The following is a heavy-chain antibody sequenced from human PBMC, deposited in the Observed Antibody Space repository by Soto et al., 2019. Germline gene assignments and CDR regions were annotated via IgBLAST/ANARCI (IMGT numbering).Heavy chain of an antibody. V-gene: IGHV4-30-2*06. CDR1: GASISYGGFS. Sequence: PSETLSLTCTVSGASISYGGFSWSWIRQSPGKGLEWIGYISHLESTYFHPSFKSRRTMSIDRTRNQFSLKLSSVTAADMAVYYCARGGGYDSFDYWGQGVLVTVSS. D-gene: IGHD5-12*01. J-gene: IGHJ4*02. CDR3: ARGGGYDSFDY. CDR2: ISHLEST.